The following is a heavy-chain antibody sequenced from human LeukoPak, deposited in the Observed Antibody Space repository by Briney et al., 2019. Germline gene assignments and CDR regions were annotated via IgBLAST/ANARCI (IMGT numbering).Heavy chain of an antibody. Sequence: GGSLRLSCAGSGFTFSSYSMNWVRQAPGKGLEWVSYISSSSSTIYYADSVKGRFTISRDNAKNSLYLQMNSLRAEDTAVYYCAREAVAGRYYYYMDVWGKGTTVTVSS. D-gene: IGHD6-19*01. CDR3: AREAVAGRYYYYMDV. V-gene: IGHV3-48*01. CDR1: GFTFSSYS. CDR2: ISSSSSTI. J-gene: IGHJ6*03.